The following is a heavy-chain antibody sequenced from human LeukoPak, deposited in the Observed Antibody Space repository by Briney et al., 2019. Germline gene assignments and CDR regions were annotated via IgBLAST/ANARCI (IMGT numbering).Heavy chain of an antibody. V-gene: IGHV3-74*01. CDR3: ARHLMTTVTTFDY. J-gene: IGHJ4*02. D-gene: IGHD4-17*01. CDR2: INNDGSTI. CDR1: GFTFSNYW. Sequence: GGSLRLSCAASGFTFSNYWMHWVRQAPGKELVWVSRINNDGSTITYADSVKGRFTISRDNAKNTLYLQMNSLRAEDTAMYYCARHLMTTVTTFDYWGQGTLVTFS.